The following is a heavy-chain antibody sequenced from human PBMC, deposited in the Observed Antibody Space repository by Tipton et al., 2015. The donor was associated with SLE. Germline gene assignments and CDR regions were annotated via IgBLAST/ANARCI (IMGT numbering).Heavy chain of an antibody. V-gene: IGHV4-30-2*06. CDR1: GGSLNTGGYL. CDR2: IYHTGGT. CDR3: AREPVYYYYGMDV. Sequence: TLSLTCTVSGGSLNTGGYLWSWIRQSPGKGLEWIGDIYHTGGTYYNPSLKSRVTISVDTSKNQFSLKLSSVTAADTAVYYCAREPVYYYYGMDVWGKGTTVTVSS. J-gene: IGHJ6*04.